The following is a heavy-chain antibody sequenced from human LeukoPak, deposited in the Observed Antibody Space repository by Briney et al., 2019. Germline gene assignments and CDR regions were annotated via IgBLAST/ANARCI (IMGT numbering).Heavy chain of an antibody. CDR3: ARRTIEVPGTDF. D-gene: IGHD2-2*01. V-gene: IGHV3-23*01. J-gene: IGHJ4*02. CDR1: GFAFRSHV. CDR2: MSYDGDFV. Sequence: GGSLRLSCAASGFAFRSHVMSWVRQAPGKGLEWVSTMSYDGDFVYYGGAVKGRFTASRDNSKDTMYLQMNNLRVGDSARYYCARRTIEVPGTDFWGQGALVTVSS.